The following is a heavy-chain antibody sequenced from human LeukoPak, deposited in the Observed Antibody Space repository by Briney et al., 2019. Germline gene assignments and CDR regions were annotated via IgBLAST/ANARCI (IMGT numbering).Heavy chain of an antibody. CDR3: ARDVARGGDCSSTSCYRGYYYYYYMDV. D-gene: IGHD2-2*03. CDR2: IYSGGST. CDR1: GFTVSSNY. V-gene: IGHV3-66*01. J-gene: IGHJ6*03. Sequence: GGSLRLSCAASGFTVSSNYMSWVRQAPGKGLEWVSVIYSGGSTYYADSVKGRFTISRDNFKNTLYLQMNSLRAEDTAVYYCARDVARGGDCSSTSCYRGYYYYYYMDVWGKGTTVTVSS.